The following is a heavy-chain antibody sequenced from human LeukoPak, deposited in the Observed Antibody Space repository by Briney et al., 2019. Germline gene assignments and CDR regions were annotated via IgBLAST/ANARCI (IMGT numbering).Heavy chain of an antibody. J-gene: IGHJ4*02. D-gene: IGHD6-19*01. V-gene: IGHV3-23*01. Sequence: TGGSLRLSCAASGFTFSSYAMSWVRQAPGKGLEWVSAISGSGGSTYYADSVKGRFTISRDNSKNTLYLQMNSLRAEDTAVYYCAKDSRGWYEGDYWGQGTLVTVSS. CDR2: ISGSGGST. CDR3: AKDSRGWYEGDY. CDR1: GFTFSSYA.